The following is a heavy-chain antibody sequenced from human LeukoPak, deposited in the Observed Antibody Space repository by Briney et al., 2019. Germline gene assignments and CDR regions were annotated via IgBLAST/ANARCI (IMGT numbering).Heavy chain of an antibody. CDR1: GFTFSSYA. CDR2: ISGSGVTT. CDR3: AKDRDYYLVGFFDY. D-gene: IGHD3-10*01. V-gene: IGHV3-23*01. J-gene: IGHJ4*02. Sequence: GGSLRLSCAASGFTFSSYAMSWVRRAPGKGLEWVSAISGSGVTTYYADYVKGRFTISRDNSKNTLYLQMNSLRAEDTALYYCAKDRDYYLVGFFDYWGQGTLVTVSS.